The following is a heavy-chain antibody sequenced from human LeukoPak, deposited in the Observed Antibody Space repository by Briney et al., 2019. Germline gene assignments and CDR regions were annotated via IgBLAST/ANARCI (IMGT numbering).Heavy chain of an antibody. D-gene: IGHD2-2*01. Sequence: GGSLRLSCEASGCTFSGYRMNWVRQAPGKGLGWVWSISSSSTYIYYVDSVLGRFAISRDNAKNSLYLQINSLRAEDTAVYYCARDSKLYCSSTSCYMNVWGKGSTLTVPS. V-gene: IGHV3-21*01. CDR3: ARDSKLYCSSTSCYMNV. CDR1: GCTFSGYR. CDR2: ISSSSTYI. J-gene: IGHJ6*04.